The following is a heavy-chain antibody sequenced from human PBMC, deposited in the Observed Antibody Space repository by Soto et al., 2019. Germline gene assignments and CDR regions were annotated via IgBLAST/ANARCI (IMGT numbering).Heavy chain of an antibody. J-gene: IGHJ4*02. CDR2: IWDDGSNK. V-gene: IGHV3-33*01. D-gene: IGHD3-22*01. CDR3: ARDPERSSGSLRLDY. CDR1: GFTFSSYG. Sequence: QVQLVESGGGVVQPGRSLRLSCAASGFTFSSYGMHWVRQAPGKGLEWVAVIWDDGSNKYYADSVKGRFTISRDNSKNSLYLQMNSLRAEDTAVYYCARDPERSSGSLRLDYWGQGTLVTVSS.